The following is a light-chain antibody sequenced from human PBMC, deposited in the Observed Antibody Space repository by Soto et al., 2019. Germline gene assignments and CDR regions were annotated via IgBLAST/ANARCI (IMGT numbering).Light chain of an antibody. V-gene: IGLV2-8*01. CDR2: ALS. J-gene: IGLJ1*01. CDR1: RSDVGTYNY. Sequence: QSVLTQPPSASGSPGQSVTISCTGTRSDVGTYNYVSWYQQHPGKAPKLIIYALSKRPSGVPDPFSGSKSGNTASLTVSGIQAEDEADYYCSSYAGRNNFYVFGTGTKVTVL. CDR3: SSYAGRNNFYV.